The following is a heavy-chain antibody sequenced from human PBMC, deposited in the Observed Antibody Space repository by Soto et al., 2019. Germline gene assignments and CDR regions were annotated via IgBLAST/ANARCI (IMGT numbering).Heavy chain of an antibody. V-gene: IGHV1-46*01. CDR2: INPSGGST. J-gene: IGHJ4*02. CDR3: ARGDSNGWYFDY. Sequence: ASVKVSCKASGYRFTTYQLHWVRQAPGQGLEWMGTINPSGGSTSYAQRFQGRVTMTRDTSTSTVYMQLSSLRSEDTALYYCARGDSNGWYFDYWGQGTLVTVSS. D-gene: IGHD6-19*01. CDR1: GYRFTTYQ.